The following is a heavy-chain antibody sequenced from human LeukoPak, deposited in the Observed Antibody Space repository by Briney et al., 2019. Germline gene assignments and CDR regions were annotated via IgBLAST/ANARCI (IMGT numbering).Heavy chain of an antibody. CDR2: IYYSGST. CDR1: GESFSGYY. D-gene: IGHD3-16*01. Sequence: SETLSLTCGVNGESFSGYYWTWIRQTPGKGLEWIGSIYYSGSTYYNPSLKSRVTISVDTSKNQFSLKLSSVTAADTAVYYCARDTPMGEGLDYWGQGTLVTVSS. V-gene: IGHV4-34*01. J-gene: IGHJ4*02. CDR3: ARDTPMGEGLDY.